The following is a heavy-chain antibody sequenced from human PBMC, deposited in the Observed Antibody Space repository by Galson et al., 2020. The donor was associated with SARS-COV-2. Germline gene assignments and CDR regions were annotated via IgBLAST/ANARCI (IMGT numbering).Heavy chain of an antibody. CDR1: GFTFTSSA. CDR3: AANRGRHYDSSGYYYSYYYGMDV. CDR2: IVVGRGNT. Sequence: SVKVSCKASGFTFTSSAMQWVRQARGQRLEWIGWIVVGRGNTNYAQKFQERVTIIRDMSTSTAYMELSSLRSEDTAVYYCAANRGRHYDSSGYYYSYYYGMDVWGQGTTVTVSS. V-gene: IGHV1-58*02. D-gene: IGHD3-22*01. J-gene: IGHJ6*02.